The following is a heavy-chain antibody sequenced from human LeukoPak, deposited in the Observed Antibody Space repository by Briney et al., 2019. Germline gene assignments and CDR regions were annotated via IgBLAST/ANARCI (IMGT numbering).Heavy chain of an antibody. V-gene: IGHV3-48*01. CDR2: IRSSGSTI. CDR1: GFTFSSYS. CDR3: ASPLVATIRQEYYYYGMDV. D-gene: IGHD5-12*01. Sequence: PGGSLTLSCALSGFTFSSYSMKWVRQAPGRGLEWVSYIRSSGSTIYYADSVKGRSTISRDNAKSSLYLQMNSLRAEDTAVYYWASPLVATIRQEYYYYGMDVWGQGTTVTVSS. J-gene: IGHJ6*02.